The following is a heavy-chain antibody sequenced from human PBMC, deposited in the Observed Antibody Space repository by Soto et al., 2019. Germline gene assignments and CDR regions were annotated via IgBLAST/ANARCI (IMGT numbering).Heavy chain of an antibody. CDR1: GFSFNPYV. J-gene: IGHJ4*02. CDR2: IRSNTAIT. D-gene: IGHD3-10*01. V-gene: IGHV3-23*01. CDR3: VKGSGGGWPYYFDS. Sequence: GGSLRLSCVASGFSFNPYVMAWVRQAPGKGLKWVAAIRSNTAITYYADSMRGRFVISRVNSENTIFLQMSGLRVEDSAVYFCVKGSGGGWPYYFDSGGQGVLVTVSS.